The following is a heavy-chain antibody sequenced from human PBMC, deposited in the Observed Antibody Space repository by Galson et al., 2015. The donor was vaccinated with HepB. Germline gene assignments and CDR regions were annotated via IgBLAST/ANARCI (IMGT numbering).Heavy chain of an antibody. CDR2: ISNNAGKP. D-gene: IGHD6-19*01. J-gene: IGHJ4*02. CDR1: GFSVDSRA. CDR3: AKDHPSSGWPAFDY. Sequence: SLRLSCAVSGFSVDSRAMSWVRQAPGKSLEWLSSISNNAGKPYYAGSVRGRFTISRDESTNSVFLQMDSLRADDTAVYYCAKDHPSSGWPAFDYWSQGALVIVSS. V-gene: IGHV3-23*01.